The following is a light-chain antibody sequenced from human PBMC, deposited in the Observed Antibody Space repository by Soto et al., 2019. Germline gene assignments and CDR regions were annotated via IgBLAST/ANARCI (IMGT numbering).Light chain of an antibody. J-gene: IGLJ2*01. CDR1: SSDVGSYNL. CDR3: CSYGTSNPI. Sequence: QSALTQPASVSGSPGQSITIPCTGTSSDVGSYNLVSWYQQHPGKAPKLMIYEGSKRPSGVSNRFSGSKSGNTASMTISGLQAEDEAIYYCCSYGTSNPIFGGGTKVTV. CDR2: EGS. V-gene: IGLV2-23*01.